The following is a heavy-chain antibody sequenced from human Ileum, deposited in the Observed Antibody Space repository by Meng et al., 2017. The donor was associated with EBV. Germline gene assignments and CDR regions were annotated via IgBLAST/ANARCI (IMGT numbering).Heavy chain of an antibody. J-gene: IGHJ4*02. CDR2: INHSGST. D-gene: IGHD4-17*01. CDR3: ARYRLQNDYGDQLYYFDY. CDR1: GGSFSGYY. V-gene: IGHV4-34*10. Sequence: QVQLQESGPGLAKPSETLSLTCAVYGGSFSGYYWSWIRQPPGKGLEWIGEINHSGSTNYNPSLKSRVNISLDTSKNQFSLKLSSVTAADTAVYYCARYRLQNDYGDQLYYFDYLGQGTLVTVSS.